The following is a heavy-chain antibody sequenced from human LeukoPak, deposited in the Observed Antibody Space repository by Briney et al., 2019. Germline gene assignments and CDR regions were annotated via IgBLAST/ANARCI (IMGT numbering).Heavy chain of an antibody. D-gene: IGHD3-22*01. V-gene: IGHV4-4*07. J-gene: IGHJ5*02. Sequence: SETLSLTCTVPGGSISSYYWSWIRQPAGKGLEWIGRIYTSGSTNYNPSLKSRVTMSVDTSKNQFSLKLSSVTAADTAVYYCARRGEGGSYYDSSGYYYGGDNWFDPWGQGTLVTVSS. CDR1: GGSISSYY. CDR2: IYTSGST. CDR3: ARRGEGGSYYDSSGYYYGGDNWFDP.